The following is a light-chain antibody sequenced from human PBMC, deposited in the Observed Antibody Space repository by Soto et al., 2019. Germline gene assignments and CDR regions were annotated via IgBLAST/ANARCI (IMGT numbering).Light chain of an antibody. CDR3: QQYNNWPLT. CDR1: QSVSSN. V-gene: IGKV3-15*01. CDR2: GAS. J-gene: IGKJ2*01. Sequence: EIVMTQSPATLSVSPGERATLSCRASQSVSSNLAWYQQKPGQAPRLLIYGASTRATGIPARFSGSVSGTEFPLTISNLQSEDFAVYYCQQYNNWPLTFGQGTKLEIK.